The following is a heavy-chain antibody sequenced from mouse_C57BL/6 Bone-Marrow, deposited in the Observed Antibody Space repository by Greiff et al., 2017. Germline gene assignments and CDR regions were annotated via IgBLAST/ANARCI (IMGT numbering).Heavy chain of an antibody. CDR1: GYTFTSYW. Sequence: VQLQQPGAELVKPGASVKMSCKASGYTFTSYWITWVKQRPGQGLEWIGDIYPGSGSTNSNEKFKSKATLTVDTSSSTAYMQLSSLTSEDSAVYYCAREGEDSNYPYYFDYWGQGTTRTVSS. J-gene: IGHJ2*01. CDR2: IYPGSGST. CDR3: AREGEDSNYPYYFDY. V-gene: IGHV1-55*01. D-gene: IGHD2-5*01.